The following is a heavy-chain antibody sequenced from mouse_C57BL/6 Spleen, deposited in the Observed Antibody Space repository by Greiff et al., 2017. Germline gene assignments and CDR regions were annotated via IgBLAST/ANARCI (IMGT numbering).Heavy chain of an antibody. Sequence: QVQLQQPGAELVRPGSSVTLSCKASGYTFTSYWMHWVKQRPGRGLEWIGRIDPNSGGTKYNEKFKSKATLTVDKPSSTAYMQLSSLTSEDSAVYYCARSDYYGSSYWYFDVWGTGTTVTVSS. CDR3: ARSDYYGSSYWYFDV. CDR2: IDPNSGGT. D-gene: IGHD1-1*01. CDR1: GYTFTSYW. J-gene: IGHJ1*03. V-gene: IGHV1-72*01.